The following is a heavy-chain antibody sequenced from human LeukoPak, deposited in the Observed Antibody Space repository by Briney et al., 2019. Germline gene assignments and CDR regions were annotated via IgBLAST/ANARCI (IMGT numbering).Heavy chain of an antibody. V-gene: IGHV4-59*11. CDR2: SYYSSRT. J-gene: IGHJ3*02. Sequence: EALSLTCALSGGSISSHYWSWVRHPPGEGRGWIRYSYYSSRTNYIPALKSRVTISVDTSNNQFALKLSSVTAADTAVYYCARHRRPLRYDAFDIWGQETIVTVSS. CDR3: ARHRRPLRYDAFDI. D-gene: IGHD3-9*01. CDR1: GGSISSHY.